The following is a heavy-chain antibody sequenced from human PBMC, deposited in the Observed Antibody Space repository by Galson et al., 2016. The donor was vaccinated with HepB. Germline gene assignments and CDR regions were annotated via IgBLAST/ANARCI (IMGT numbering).Heavy chain of an antibody. CDR1: GYKFANYW. J-gene: IGHJ4*02. Sequence: QSGAEVKKPGESLKISCKGLGYKFANYWIGWVRQMPGRGLEWMGIIYPDDSETTYSPSFQGQVTISADMSLNTAYLQWSSLQASDTAIYYCARSPNRNYGSYSFDYWGQGTLVPVSS. CDR2: IYPDDSET. D-gene: IGHD3-16*01. V-gene: IGHV5-51*01. CDR3: ARSPNRNYGSYSFDY.